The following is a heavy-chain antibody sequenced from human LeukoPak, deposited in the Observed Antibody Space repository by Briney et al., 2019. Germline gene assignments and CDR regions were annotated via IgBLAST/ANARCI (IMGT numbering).Heavy chain of an antibody. CDR2: INPNSGAT. D-gene: IGHD6-6*01. CDR1: GYTFTGYY. J-gene: IGHJ4*02. V-gene: IGHV1-2*02. CDR3: ARQYTSSSLGY. Sequence: ASVKVSCKASGYTFTGYYMHWVRQAPGQGLEWMGWINPNSGATNYAQRFQGRVTMTRDTSISTAYMELSRLRSDDTAVYSCARQYTSSSLGYWGQGTLVTVSS.